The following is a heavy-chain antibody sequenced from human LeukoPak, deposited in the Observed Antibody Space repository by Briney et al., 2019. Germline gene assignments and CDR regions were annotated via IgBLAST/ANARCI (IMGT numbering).Heavy chain of an antibody. Sequence: GGSLRLSCAASGFTFSSYAMSWVRQAPGKGLEGVSFISPSADRTSNADSVEGRFTISRDNPRNTLYLQMNCLRDEDTAVYYCAIMHCHYDGSGYWVLWGQGTLVTVSS. V-gene: IGHV3-23*01. J-gene: IGHJ4*02. CDR3: AIMHCHYDGSGYWVL. CDR1: GFTFSSYA. D-gene: IGHD3-22*01. CDR2: ISPSADRT.